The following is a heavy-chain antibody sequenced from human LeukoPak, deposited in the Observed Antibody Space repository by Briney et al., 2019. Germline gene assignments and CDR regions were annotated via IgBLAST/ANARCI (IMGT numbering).Heavy chain of an antibody. J-gene: IGHJ4*02. CDR2: IFNSDGST. CDR1: GFPFSTYD. Sequence: GGSLRLSCAASGFPFSTYDMSWGRQAPGKGLEWVSVIFNSDGSTYYADSVKGRFTISRDNSKNTLYLQMNSLRAEDTGVYYCAKGAHFDYWGQGTLVTVSS. CDR3: AKGAHFDY. V-gene: IGHV3-23*01.